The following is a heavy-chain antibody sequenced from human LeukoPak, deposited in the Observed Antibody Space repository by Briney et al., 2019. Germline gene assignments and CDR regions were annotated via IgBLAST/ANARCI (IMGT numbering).Heavy chain of an antibody. V-gene: IGHV3-48*03. CDR2: ISSSGSDK. CDR3: AGRTSGAFAI. Sequence: GGSLRLSCAASGFPFSDHEMNWVRQAPGRGLEWVSYISSSGSDKYYPDSVKGRFTISRDNAKNSLYLQMNSLRAEDTAVYYCAGRTSGAFAIWGQGTKVTVSS. CDR1: GFPFSDHE. J-gene: IGHJ3*02.